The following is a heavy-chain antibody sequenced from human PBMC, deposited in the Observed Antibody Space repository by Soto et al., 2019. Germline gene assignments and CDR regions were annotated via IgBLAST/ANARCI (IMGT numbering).Heavy chain of an antibody. D-gene: IGHD3-16*02. CDR1: GGSFSGYY. CDR2: INHSGST. J-gene: IGHJ4*02. V-gene: IGHV4-34*01. CDR3: ARGKLSDYVWGSYRYHFDY. Sequence: SETLSLTCAVYGGSFSGYYWSWIRQPPGKGLEWIGEINHSGSTNYNPSLKSRVTISVDTSKNQFSLKLSSVTAADTAVYYCARGKLSDYVWGSYRYHFDYWGQGTVVTVS.